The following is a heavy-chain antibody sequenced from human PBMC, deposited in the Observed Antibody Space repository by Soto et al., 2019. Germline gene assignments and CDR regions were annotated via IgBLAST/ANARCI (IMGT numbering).Heavy chain of an antibody. J-gene: IGHJ4*02. Sequence: SETLSLTCIVSGVSISTYHWSWIRQPAGKGLEWIGRMHTSGSTNYNPSLKGRVSMSVDTSKNHFSLKVSSVTAADTAVYYCARDEYGYGDSYDSWGQGTLVTVSS. D-gene: IGHD5-12*01. V-gene: IGHV4-4*07. CDR1: GVSISTYH. CDR2: MHTSGST. CDR3: ARDEYGYGDSYDS.